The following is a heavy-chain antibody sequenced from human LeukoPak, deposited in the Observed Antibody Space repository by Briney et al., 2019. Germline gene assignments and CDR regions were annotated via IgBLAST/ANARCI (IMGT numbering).Heavy chain of an antibody. CDR3: AKLREWELPDLFDY. D-gene: IGHD1-26*01. Sequence: GGSLRLSCAASGFTFSTYGMSWVRQAPGKGLEWVSTISGSGGSTYYADSVKGRFTISRDNSKNTLYLQMNSLRAEDTAVYYCAKLREWELPDLFDYWGQGTLVTVSS. CDR2: ISGSGGST. V-gene: IGHV3-23*01. J-gene: IGHJ4*02. CDR1: GFTFSTYG.